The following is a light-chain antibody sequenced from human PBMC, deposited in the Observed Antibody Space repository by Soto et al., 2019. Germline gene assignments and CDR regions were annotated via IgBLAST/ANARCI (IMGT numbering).Light chain of an antibody. CDR1: SSDIGRYNL. J-gene: IGLJ1*01. V-gene: IGLV2-23*02. Sequence: QSALAQPASVSGSPGQSITISCTGTSSDIGRYNLVSWYQQYPGEAPKLVIYDVTKRPSGVSDRFSASKSGNTASLTISGLQAEDEADYYCQSYDSSLSGYVFGTGTKLTVL. CDR3: QSYDSSLSGYV. CDR2: DVT.